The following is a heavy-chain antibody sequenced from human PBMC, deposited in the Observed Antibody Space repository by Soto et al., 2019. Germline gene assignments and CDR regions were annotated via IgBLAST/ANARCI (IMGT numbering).Heavy chain of an antibody. CDR1: GGSVSSSNW. J-gene: IGHJ3*02. Sequence: SETLSLTCAASGGSVSSSNWWSWVRQSPGKGLEWMGEIYHSGSAHYNPSLKSRATISLDKSKNQFSLRLTSVTAADTAVYYCARVPGVVVSADDAFDIWGPGTRVTVSS. CDR2: IYHSGSA. CDR3: ARVPGVVVSADDAFDI. D-gene: IGHD2-21*02. V-gene: IGHV4-4*02.